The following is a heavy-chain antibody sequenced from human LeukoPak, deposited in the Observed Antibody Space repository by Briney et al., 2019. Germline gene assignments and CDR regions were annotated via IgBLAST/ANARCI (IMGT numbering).Heavy chain of an antibody. CDR2: INTDGSST. V-gene: IGHV3-74*01. J-gene: IGHJ4*02. CDR3: ARDRGDGNTAFDY. D-gene: IGHD5-24*01. CDR1: GFTFSSYW. Sequence: HAGGSLRLSCAASGFTFSSYWMHWVRQAPGKGLVWVSRINTDGSSTTYADSGKGRFTFSRDNAKNTLYLQMNSLRAEDTAVYYCARDRGDGNTAFDYWGQGTLVTVSS.